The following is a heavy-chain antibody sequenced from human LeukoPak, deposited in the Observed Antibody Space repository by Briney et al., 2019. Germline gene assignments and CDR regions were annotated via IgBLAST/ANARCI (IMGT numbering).Heavy chain of an antibody. CDR3: GKEGGA. J-gene: IGHJ5*02. D-gene: IGHD3-16*01. CDR1: GFGFSNYD. CDR2: IGGRGGST. V-gene: IGHV3-23*01. Sequence: GGSLRLSCAVSGFGFSNYDMSLVRQAPGKGPEWVSAIGGRGGSTYYADSLGGRFTISRDNSKDMLYLQMNSLKVEDTATYYCGKEGGAWGQGTKVTVSS.